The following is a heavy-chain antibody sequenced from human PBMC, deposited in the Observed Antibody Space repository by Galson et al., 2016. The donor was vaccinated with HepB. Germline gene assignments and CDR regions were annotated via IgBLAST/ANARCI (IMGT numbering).Heavy chain of an antibody. D-gene: IGHD6-19*01. Sequence: SLRLSCAASGFTFTNYAMSWVRQAPGKGLEWVSGITGSDSSTRYEASVKGRFIISRDNSKNTLYLQMDSLSAEDTAVYYCAKGSNGWTKFIDFWGQGTLVTVSS. CDR2: ITGSDSST. J-gene: IGHJ4*02. V-gene: IGHV3-23*01. CDR1: GFTFTNYA. CDR3: AKGSNGWTKFIDF.